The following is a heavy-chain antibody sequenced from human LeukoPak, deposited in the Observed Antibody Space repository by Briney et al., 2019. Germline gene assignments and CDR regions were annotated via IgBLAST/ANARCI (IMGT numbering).Heavy chain of an antibody. CDR1: GFTFSSYA. CDR3: ARDSEVYYYDSSGYWPGFDP. CDR2: ISYDGSNK. Sequence: GGSLRLSCAASGFTFSSYAMHWVRQAPGKGLEWVAVISYDGSNKYYADSVKGRFTISRDNSKNTLYLQMNSLRAEDTAVYYCARDSEVYYYDSSGYWPGFDPWGQGTLVTVSS. J-gene: IGHJ5*02. D-gene: IGHD3-22*01. V-gene: IGHV3-30*04.